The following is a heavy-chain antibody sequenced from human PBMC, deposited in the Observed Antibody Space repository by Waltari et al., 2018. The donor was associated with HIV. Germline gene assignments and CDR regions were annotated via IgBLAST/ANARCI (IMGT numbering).Heavy chain of an antibody. CDR1: GFIFSDYG. CDR3: AKAPTTSTALVQGS. CDR2: ISYDASDQ. J-gene: IGHJ5*02. V-gene: IGHV3-30*18. Sequence: QLVESGGGVVQPGRSLRLTCAASGFIFSDYGMHWVSQAPGKGLEWLTFISYDASDQYYAKSVKGRFTISRDNSKKTVFLEMNNLKIEDTAIYFCAKAPTTSTALVQGSWGQGTLVIVSS. D-gene: IGHD5-18*01.